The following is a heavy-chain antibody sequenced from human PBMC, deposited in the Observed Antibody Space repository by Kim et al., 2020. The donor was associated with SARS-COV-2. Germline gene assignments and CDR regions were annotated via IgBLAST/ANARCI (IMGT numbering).Heavy chain of an antibody. V-gene: IGHV3-30-3*01. CDR1: GFTFSSYA. J-gene: IGHJ4*02. Sequence: GGSLRLSCAASGFTFSSYAMHWVRQAPGKGLEWVAVISYDGSNKYYADSVKGRFTISRDNSKNTLYLQMNSLRAEDTAVYYCASGVMITFGGVIAPLDYWGQGTLVTVSS. D-gene: IGHD3-16*02. CDR3: ASGVMITFGGVIAPLDY. CDR2: ISYDGSNK.